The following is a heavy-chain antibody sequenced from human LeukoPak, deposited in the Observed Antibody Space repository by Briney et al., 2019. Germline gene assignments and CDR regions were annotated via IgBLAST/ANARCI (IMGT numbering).Heavy chain of an antibody. CDR3: AKSVSGSYVNGMDV. CDR2: ISYDGSNK. Sequence: GRSLRLSCAASGFTFTNYAIHWVRQAPGKGLEWVAAISYDGSNKYYGDPVRGRFTISRDNSKNTLYLQMNSPRAEDTAVYYCAKSVSGSYVNGMDVWGQGTTVIVSS. J-gene: IGHJ6*02. V-gene: IGHV3-30*18. D-gene: IGHD3-10*01. CDR1: GFTFTNYA.